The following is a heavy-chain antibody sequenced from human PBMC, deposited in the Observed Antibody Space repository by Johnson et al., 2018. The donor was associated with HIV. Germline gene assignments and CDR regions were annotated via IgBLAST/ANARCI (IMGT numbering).Heavy chain of an antibody. D-gene: IGHD3-3*01. CDR3: ARDFANKFCSGYSHFDI. J-gene: IGHJ3*02. CDR1: GFTFSSYA. V-gene: IGHV3-30*14. CDR2: ISYDGSNK. Sequence: QVQLLESGGGVVQPGRSLRLSCAASGFTFSSYAMHWVRQAPGKGLEWVAVISYDGSNKYYADSVKGRFTISRDNSKNTLYLQMNSLRAEDTAMYYCARDFANKFCSGYSHFDIWGQGTMVTVSS.